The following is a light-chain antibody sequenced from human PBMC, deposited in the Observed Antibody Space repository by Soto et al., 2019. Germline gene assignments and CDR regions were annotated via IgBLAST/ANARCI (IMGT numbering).Light chain of an antibody. CDR2: SAS. J-gene: IGKJ5*01. CDR1: QSVSSS. Sequence: EILMTQSPSTLSVSPGERATLSCRASQSVSSSLAWYQQKPGQAPRLLIYSASTRATGIPARFSGSGSGTEFTLTISSLQSEDFAGYYCQQYNNWPITFGQGTRLEIK. CDR3: QQYNNWPIT. V-gene: IGKV3D-15*01.